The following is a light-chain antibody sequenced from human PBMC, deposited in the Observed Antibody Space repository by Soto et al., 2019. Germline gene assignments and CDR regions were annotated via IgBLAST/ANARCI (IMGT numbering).Light chain of an antibody. Sequence: IQMTQSPSSLSASVLDIVTITCLASQSISSWLAWYQQKPGKVPKLLIYDASNLGSGVPSRFSGSGSGTDFTLTISGLQPDDFTTYYCQQYTSYSRAFGQGTKVDIK. CDR3: QQYTSYSRA. CDR1: QSISSW. J-gene: IGKJ1*01. CDR2: DAS. V-gene: IGKV1-5*01.